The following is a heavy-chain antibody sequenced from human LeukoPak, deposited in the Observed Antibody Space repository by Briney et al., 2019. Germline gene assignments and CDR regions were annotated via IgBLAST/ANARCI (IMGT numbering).Heavy chain of an antibody. CDR3: ARGRFRYFDY. CDR2: ISSSSTI. D-gene: IGHD3-10*01. J-gene: IGHJ4*02. Sequence: GGSLRLSCAASGFTFSSYSMNWVRQAPGKGREWVSYISSSSTIYYADSVKGRFTISRDNAKNSLYLQMNSLRDEDTAVYYCARGRFRYFDYWGQGTLVTVSS. V-gene: IGHV3-48*02. CDR1: GFTFSSYS.